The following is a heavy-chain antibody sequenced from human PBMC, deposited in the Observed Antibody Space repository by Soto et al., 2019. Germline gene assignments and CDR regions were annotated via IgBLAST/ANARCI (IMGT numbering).Heavy chain of an antibody. CDR1: GYTFTSYA. J-gene: IGHJ4*02. CDR3: ARSLGRIVVVINTALGY. D-gene: IGHD3-22*01. V-gene: IGHV1-3*01. CDR2: INAGNGNT. Sequence: ASVKVSCKASGYTFTSYAMHWVRQAPGQRLEWMGWINAGNGNTKYSQKFQGRVTITRDTSASTAYMELSSLRSEDTAVYYCARSLGRIVVVINTALGYWGQGTLVTVSS.